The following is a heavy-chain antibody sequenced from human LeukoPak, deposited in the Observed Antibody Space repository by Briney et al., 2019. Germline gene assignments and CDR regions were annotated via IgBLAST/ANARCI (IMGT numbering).Heavy chain of an antibody. D-gene: IGHD2-15*01. CDR3: VRDRPGTPYYFDH. Sequence: GASVKVSCKASGYTFTTYGISWVRQAPGQGLEWMGWTSAYNDKTKYAQKLEGRVTMTTDTSTSTAYMEMRSLRSDDTAVYYCVRDRPGTPYYFDHWGQGTLVAVSS. J-gene: IGHJ4*02. CDR1: GYTFTTYG. V-gene: IGHV1-18*01. CDR2: TSAYNDKT.